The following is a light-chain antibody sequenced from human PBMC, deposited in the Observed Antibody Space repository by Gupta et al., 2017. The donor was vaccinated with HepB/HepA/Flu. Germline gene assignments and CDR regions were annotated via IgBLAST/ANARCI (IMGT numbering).Light chain of an antibody. CDR3: QSDDGGNVV. CDR1: SGSIASNY. V-gene: IGLV6-57*03. J-gene: IGLJ2*01. CDR2: EHN. Sequence: FMLTQSHSVSESPGKTVTISCTPSSGSIASNYVQWYQQRPGSAPNTMIYEHNHRPSGVPDRFSGSIDSSSNSASLTISGLKAEDEDDYYCQSDDGGNVVFGGGTKLTVL.